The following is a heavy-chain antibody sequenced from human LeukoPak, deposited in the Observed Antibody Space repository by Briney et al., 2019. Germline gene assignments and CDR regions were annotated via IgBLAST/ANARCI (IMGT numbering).Heavy chain of an antibody. D-gene: IGHD2-21*01. CDR1: GGSISSGDYY. Sequence: SQTLSLTCTVSGGSISSGDYYWSWIRQPPGKGLELIGYIYYSGSTYYNPSLKSRVTISVDTSKNQFSLKLSSVTAADTAVYYCARDASDHDAFDIWGQGTMVTVSS. J-gene: IGHJ3*02. V-gene: IGHV4-30-4*08. CDR3: ARDASDHDAFDI. CDR2: IYYSGST.